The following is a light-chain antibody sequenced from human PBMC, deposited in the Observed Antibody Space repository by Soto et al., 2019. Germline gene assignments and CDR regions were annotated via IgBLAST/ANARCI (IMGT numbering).Light chain of an antibody. CDR1: SSDVGSYNL. V-gene: IGLV2-23*01. CDR2: EGS. CDR3: CSYEGSSTPVV. J-gene: IGLJ1*01. Sequence: QSALTQPASVSGSPGQSITISCTGTSSDVGSYNLVSWYQQHPGKAPKLMIYEGSKRPSGVSNRFSGSKSGNTASLTISGLQAEDEADYYCCSYEGSSTPVVFGTGTKLTVL.